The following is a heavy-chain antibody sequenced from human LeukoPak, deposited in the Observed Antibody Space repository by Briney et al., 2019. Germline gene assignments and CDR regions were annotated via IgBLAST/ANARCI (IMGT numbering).Heavy chain of an antibody. CDR2: IYSGGST. D-gene: IGHD3-22*01. CDR3: ARPMVPHSSGYYEDY. Sequence: GGSLRLSCAVSGFTVSSNYMSWVRQAPGKGLEWVSVIYSGGSTYYADSVKGLFTISRDNSKNTLYLQMNSRRAKDTAVYYCARPMVPHSSGYYEDYWGQGTLVTVSS. CDR1: GFTVSSNY. J-gene: IGHJ4*02. V-gene: IGHV3-66*02.